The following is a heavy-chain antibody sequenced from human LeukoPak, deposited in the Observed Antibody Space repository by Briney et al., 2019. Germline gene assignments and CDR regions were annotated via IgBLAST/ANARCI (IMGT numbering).Heavy chain of an antibody. CDR3: ARGLFVDTAMDFDY. J-gene: IGHJ4*02. D-gene: IGHD5-18*01. Sequence: GGSLRLSCAASGFTFSSYGMHWVRQAPGKGLEGVALIWYDGSNKYYADSVKGRFTISRDNSKNTLYLQMNSLRAEDTAVYYCARGLFVDTAMDFDYWGQGTLVTVSS. CDR2: IWYDGSNK. CDR1: GFTFSSYG. V-gene: IGHV3-33*01.